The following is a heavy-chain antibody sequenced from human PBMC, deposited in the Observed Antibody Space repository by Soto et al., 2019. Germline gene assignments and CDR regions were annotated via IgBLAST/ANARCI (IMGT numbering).Heavy chain of an antibody. CDR1: GFTFSNYW. CDR3: ARDLGGAGSY. J-gene: IGHJ4*02. D-gene: IGHD1-26*01. V-gene: IGHV3-74*01. Sequence: AQLVESGGGLVQPGRSLRLSCAASGFTFSNYWMHWVRQVPGQGPVWVSRLNRDGSRTDYADSVRGRFTIFRDNARNTLYLQMNSLRAEDTAMYYCARDLGGAGSYWGQGTLVTVSS. CDR2: LNRDGSRT.